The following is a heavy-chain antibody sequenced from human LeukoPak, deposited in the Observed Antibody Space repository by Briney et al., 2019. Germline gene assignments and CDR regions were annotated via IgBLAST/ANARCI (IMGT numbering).Heavy chain of an antibody. Sequence: GGSLRLSCAVSGLIVSSNYMSWVRQAPGKGLEWVSTIYGDGYTYYAGSVKGRFTISRDNSKKTLYLQMNSLRAEDTAIYYCTRVGYIDEGIDYWGQGTLVTVSS. V-gene: IGHV3-53*01. J-gene: IGHJ4*02. CDR2: IYGDGYT. CDR3: TRVGYIDEGIDY. CDR1: GLIVSSNY. D-gene: IGHD5-24*01.